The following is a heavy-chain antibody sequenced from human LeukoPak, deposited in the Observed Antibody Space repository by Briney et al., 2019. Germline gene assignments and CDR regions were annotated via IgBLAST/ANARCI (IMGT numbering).Heavy chain of an antibody. D-gene: IGHD3-22*01. CDR1: GFTFSSYA. CDR2: ISGSGGST. Sequence: KTGGSLRLSCAASGFTFSSYAMSWVRQAPGEGLEWVSAISGSGGSTYYADSVKGRFTISRDNSKNTLYLQMNSLRAEDTAVYYCAREGPYYYDTSGYYLDYWGQGTLVTLSS. CDR3: AREGPYYYDTSGYYLDY. J-gene: IGHJ4*02. V-gene: IGHV3-23*01.